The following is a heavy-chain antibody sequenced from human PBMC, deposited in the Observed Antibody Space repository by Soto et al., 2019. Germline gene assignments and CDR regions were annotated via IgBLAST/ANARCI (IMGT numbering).Heavy chain of an antibody. V-gene: IGHV3-74*01. CDR3: AKDWDSCIDS. J-gene: IGHJ4*02. D-gene: IGHD1-26*01. CDR2: ISSGGSET. CDR1: GFPFSISW. Sequence: PGGSLRLSCAASGFPFSISWMHWVRQVPGKGLEWVSRISSGGSETVYADSVKGRFTISRDNAESTVYLQMNSLRVEDTGVYYCAKDWDSCIDSWGQGTPVTVSS.